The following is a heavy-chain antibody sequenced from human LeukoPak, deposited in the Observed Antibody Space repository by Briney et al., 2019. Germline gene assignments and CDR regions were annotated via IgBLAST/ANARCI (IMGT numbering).Heavy chain of an antibody. Sequence: SETLSLACTVSGGSISGHYWSWVRHPPGKGLEWIGNIYDSESTHYKSSLKSRVTISVDTSKNQFSLRLSSVTAADTAVYYCARALQNYYYLDVWGKGTTVTVSS. CDR1: GGSISGHY. CDR2: IYDSEST. J-gene: IGHJ6*03. CDR3: ARALQNYYYLDV. V-gene: IGHV4-59*11.